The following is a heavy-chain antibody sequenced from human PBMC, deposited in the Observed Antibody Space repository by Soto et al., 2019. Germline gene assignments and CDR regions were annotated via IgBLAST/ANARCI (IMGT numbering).Heavy chain of an antibody. V-gene: IGHV4-39*01. CDR1: GGSISSRSYY. J-gene: IGHJ5*02. CDR3: AGVDPFNWFDP. Sequence: QLQLQESGPGLVKPSETLSLTCTVSGGSISSRSYYWGWIRQPPGKGLEWIGSIYYSGSTYYNPSLKSRVTISVDTSKNQFSLKLSSVTAADTAVYYCAGVDPFNWFDPWGQGTLVTVSS. D-gene: IGHD2-15*01. CDR2: IYYSGST.